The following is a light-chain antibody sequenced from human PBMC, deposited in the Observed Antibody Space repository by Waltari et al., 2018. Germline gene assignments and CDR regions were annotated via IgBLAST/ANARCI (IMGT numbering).Light chain of an antibody. Sequence: QSVLTQPPSVSAAPGQKVTISCSGSSSNIGTYYVSWYHQFPGAVPKLLIYDNNKRPSGIPDRFSASKSGTSATLAITGLQIGDEADYYCATWDNSLRNVVFGGGTKLTVL. V-gene: IGLV1-51*01. CDR3: ATWDNSLRNVV. CDR2: DNN. J-gene: IGLJ2*01. CDR1: SSNIGTYY.